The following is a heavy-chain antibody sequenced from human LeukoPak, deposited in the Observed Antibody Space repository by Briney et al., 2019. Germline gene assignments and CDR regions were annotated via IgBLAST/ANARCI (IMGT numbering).Heavy chain of an antibody. CDR2: IYHSGST. CDR1: GYSISSGYY. V-gene: IGHV4-38-2*02. CDR3: ARVGIAVAGTRGGFDY. D-gene: IGHD6-19*01. J-gene: IGHJ4*02. Sequence: SETLSLTCTVSGYSISSGYYWGWIRQPPGKGLEWIGSIYHSGSTYYNPSLKSRVTISVDTSKNQFSLKLSSVTAADTAVYYCARVGIAVAGTRGGFDYWGQGTLVTVSS.